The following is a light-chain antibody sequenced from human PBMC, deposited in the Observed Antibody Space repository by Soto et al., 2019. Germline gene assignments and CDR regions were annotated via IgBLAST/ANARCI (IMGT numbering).Light chain of an antibody. CDR1: SSNIGSNT. CDR2: SNN. J-gene: IGLJ2*01. Sequence: QPVLTQPPSASGTPGQRVTISCSGSSSNIGSNTVNWYQQLPGTAPKLLIYSNNQRPSGVPDRFSGSKSGTSASLAISGLQSEDEADYYCAAWDDSLNGVVGGGTKLTVL. V-gene: IGLV1-44*01. CDR3: AAWDDSLNGV.